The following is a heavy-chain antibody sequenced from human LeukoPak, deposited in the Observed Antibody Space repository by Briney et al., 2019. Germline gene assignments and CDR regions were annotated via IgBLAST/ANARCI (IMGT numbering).Heavy chain of an antibody. V-gene: IGHV3-23*01. CDR3: TTDPWLDTAMVTRANWFDP. CDR1: GFTFSSYA. D-gene: IGHD5-18*01. CDR2: ISGSGGST. Sequence: PGGSLRLSCAASGFTFSSYAMSWVRQAPGKGLEWVSAISGSGGSTYYADSVKGRFTISRDNSKNTLYLQMNSLKTEDTAVYYCTTDPWLDTAMVTRANWFDPWGQGTLVTVSS. J-gene: IGHJ5*02.